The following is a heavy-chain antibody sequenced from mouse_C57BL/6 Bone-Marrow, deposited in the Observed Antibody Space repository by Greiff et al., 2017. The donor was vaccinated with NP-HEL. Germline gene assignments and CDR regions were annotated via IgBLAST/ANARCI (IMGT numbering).Heavy chain of an antibody. CDR3: ARSTMVTTVDY. CDR1: GFTFSSYA. V-gene: IGHV5-4*03. CDR2: ISDGGSYT. Sequence: DVKLVESGGGLVKPGGSLKLSCAASGFTFSSYAMSWVRQTPEKRLEWVATISDGGSYTYYPDNVKGRFTISRDNAKNNLYLQMSHLKSEDTAMYYCARSTMVTTVDYWGQGTTLTVSS. D-gene: IGHD2-2*01. J-gene: IGHJ2*01.